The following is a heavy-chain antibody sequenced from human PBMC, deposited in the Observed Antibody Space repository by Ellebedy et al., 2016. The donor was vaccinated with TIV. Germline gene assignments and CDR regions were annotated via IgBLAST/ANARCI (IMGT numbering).Heavy chain of an antibody. V-gene: IGHV4-34*01. D-gene: IGHD6-19*01. J-gene: IGHJ4*02. Sequence: MPSETLSLTCAVYGGSFSGYYWSRIRKPPGKGLEWIGEINHSGSTNYNPSLKSRVTISVDTSKNQFSLKLSSVTAADTAVYYCARLIAVAGTYPFDYWGQGTLVTVSS. CDR3: ARLIAVAGTYPFDY. CDR1: GGSFSGYY. CDR2: INHSGST.